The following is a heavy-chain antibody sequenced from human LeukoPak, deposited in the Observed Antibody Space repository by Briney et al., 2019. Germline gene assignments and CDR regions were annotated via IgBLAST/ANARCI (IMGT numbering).Heavy chain of an antibody. CDR3: ATTYYYAGEGY. J-gene: IGHJ4*02. D-gene: IGHD3-10*01. Sequence: PSETLSLTCAVYGGSFSGYYRSWVRQPPGKGLEWIGEINHSGSTNYNPSLKSRVTISVDTSKNQFSLKLSSVTAADTAVYYCATTYYYAGEGYWGQGTLVTVSS. V-gene: IGHV4-34*01. CDR2: INHSGST. CDR1: GGSFSGYY.